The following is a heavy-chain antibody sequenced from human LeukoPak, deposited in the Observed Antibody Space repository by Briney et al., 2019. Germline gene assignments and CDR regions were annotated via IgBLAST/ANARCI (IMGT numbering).Heavy chain of an antibody. CDR3: ARSSSWYGGFDP. CDR1: GYTFTSYG. J-gene: IGHJ5*02. D-gene: IGHD6-13*01. V-gene: IGHV1-2*02. Sequence: ASVKVSCKASGYTFTSYGISWVRQAPGQGLEWMGWINPNSGGTNYAQKFQGRVTMTRDTSISTAYMELSRLRSDDTAVYYCARSSSWYGGFDPWGQGTLVTVSS. CDR2: INPNSGGT.